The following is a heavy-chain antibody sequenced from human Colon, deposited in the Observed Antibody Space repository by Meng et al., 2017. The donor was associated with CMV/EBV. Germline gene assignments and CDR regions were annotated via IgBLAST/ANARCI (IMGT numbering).Heavy chain of an antibody. CDR1: GFTFSSYS. D-gene: IGHD6-13*01. J-gene: IGHJ4*02. Sequence: GGSLRLSCSTSGFTFSSYSLNWVRQAPGKGLEWVSSITHTSDTYYADSLKCRFTLSRDNAQNSVYLQMDSLTAEDTAIYYCARGWPPDYWGQGTLVTVSS. CDR3: ARGWPPDY. CDR2: ITHTSDT. V-gene: IGHV3-21*06.